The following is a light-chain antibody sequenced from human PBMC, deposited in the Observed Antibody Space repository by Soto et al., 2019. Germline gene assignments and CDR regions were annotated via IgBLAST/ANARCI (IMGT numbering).Light chain of an antibody. V-gene: IGKV1-5*03. CDR3: QQYNIYPLT. J-gene: IGKJ4*01. CDR1: QRISSW. CDR2: NAS. Sequence: DIQMTQSPSTLSASVGDRVTITCRASQRISSWLAWYQQTPGKAPKLLIYNASSLESGVPSRFSGSGSGTEFTITISSLQPDDFATYYCQQYNIYPLTFGGGTKVEIK.